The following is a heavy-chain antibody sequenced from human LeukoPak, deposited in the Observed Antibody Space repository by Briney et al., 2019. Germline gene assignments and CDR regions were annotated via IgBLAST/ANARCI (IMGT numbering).Heavy chain of an antibody. CDR1: VFIFSDYY. Sequence: GGSLRLSCAASVFIFSDYYMSWMRQAPGKGLEGVSYISSSSSYTNYADSVKGRFTISRDNAKNSLYLQMNSLRAEDTAVYYCAREGSVVVPHYYFDYWGQGTLVTVSS. D-gene: IGHD2-2*01. J-gene: IGHJ4*02. V-gene: IGHV3-11*06. CDR2: ISSSSSYT. CDR3: AREGSVVVPHYYFDY.